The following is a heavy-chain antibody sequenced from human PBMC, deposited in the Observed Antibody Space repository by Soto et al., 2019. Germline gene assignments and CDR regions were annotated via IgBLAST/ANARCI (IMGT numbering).Heavy chain of an antibody. CDR2: IIPIFGTA. CDR3: ASKLRWEPPGAFDI. CDR1: GGTFSSYA. Sequence: QVQLVQSGAEVKKPGSSVKVSCKASGGTFSSYAISWVRQAPGQGLEWMGGIIPIFGTANYAQKFQGRVTITADESTSTAYMELRSLRSEDTAVYYCASKLRWEPPGAFDIWGQGTMVTVSS. J-gene: IGHJ3*02. D-gene: IGHD1-26*01. V-gene: IGHV1-69*01.